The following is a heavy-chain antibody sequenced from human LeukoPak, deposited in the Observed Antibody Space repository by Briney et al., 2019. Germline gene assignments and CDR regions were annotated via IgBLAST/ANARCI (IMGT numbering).Heavy chain of an antibody. CDR1: GGSISSSSYY. D-gene: IGHD2-8*01. CDR3: ARDPTPYCKDGVCYKVIPATGFDN. Sequence: PSETLSLTCTVSGGSISSSSYYWGWIRQPPGKGLEWIGSIYYSGSTHYNPSLKSRVIISVDTSKNQFSLKLSSVPAADTAMYYCARDPTPYCKDGVCYKVIPATGFDNWGQGVLVTVSS. CDR2: IYYSGST. V-gene: IGHV4-39*02. J-gene: IGHJ4*02.